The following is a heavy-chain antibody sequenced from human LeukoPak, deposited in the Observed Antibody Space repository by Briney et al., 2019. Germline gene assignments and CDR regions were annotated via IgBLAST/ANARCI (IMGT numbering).Heavy chain of an antibody. CDR1: GFHFSTYG. J-gene: IGHJ4*02. V-gene: IGHV3-33*01. Sequence: PGGSLRLSCVASGFHFSTYGMHWVRQAPGKGLEWVGVIWYDGSNKIYAESVKGRFTISRDNSKNTLYLQMNSLRAEDTAVYYCARDRSWGSQCYFDYWGQGTLVTVSS. CDR3: ARDRSWGSQCYFDY. CDR2: IWYDGSNK. D-gene: IGHD7-27*01.